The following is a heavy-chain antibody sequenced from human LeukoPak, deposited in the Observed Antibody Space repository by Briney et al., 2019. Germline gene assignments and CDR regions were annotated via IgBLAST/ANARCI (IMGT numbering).Heavy chain of an antibody. CDR3: ARGGPMGYSFDY. D-gene: IGHD5-18*01. J-gene: IGHJ4*02. CDR2: INHSGST. CDR1: GGSFSGYY. V-gene: IGHV4-34*01. Sequence: SETLSLTCAVYGGSFSGYYWSWIRQPPGKGLEWIGEINHSGSTNYNPSLKSRVTISVGTSKNQFSLRLSSLTAADTAVYYCARGGPMGYSFDYWGQGTLVTVSS.